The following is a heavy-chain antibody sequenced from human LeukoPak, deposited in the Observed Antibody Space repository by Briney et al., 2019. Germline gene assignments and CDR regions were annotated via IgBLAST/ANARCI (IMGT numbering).Heavy chain of an antibody. CDR1: GFTFSSYG. CDR3: ARGVYEEGYYDSSGYYFDY. J-gene: IGHJ4*02. Sequence: GGSLRLSCAASGFTFSSYGMHWVRQAPGKGLEWVAFIRYDGSNKYYADSVKGRFTISRDNSKNSLYLQMNSLRAEDTAVYYCARGVYEEGYYDSSGYYFDYWGQGTLVTVSS. V-gene: IGHV3-30*02. D-gene: IGHD3-22*01. CDR2: IRYDGSNK.